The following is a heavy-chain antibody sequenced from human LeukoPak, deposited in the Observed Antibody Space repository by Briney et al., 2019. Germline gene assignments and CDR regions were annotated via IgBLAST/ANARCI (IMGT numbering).Heavy chain of an antibody. CDR1: GFTLSSYA. CDR3: AKVMKGSERLTMVRGVIIKTAGLYYMDV. J-gene: IGHJ6*03. V-gene: IGHV3-23*01. D-gene: IGHD3-10*01. Sequence: GGSLRLSCAASGFTLSSYAMRWVRQAPGKGLEWVSSISASGGSTNYADSVKGRFTISRDNSKNTVYLQMNSLRAEDTVVYYCAKVMKGSERLTMVRGVIIKTAGLYYMDVWGKGTTVTVSS. CDR2: ISASGGST.